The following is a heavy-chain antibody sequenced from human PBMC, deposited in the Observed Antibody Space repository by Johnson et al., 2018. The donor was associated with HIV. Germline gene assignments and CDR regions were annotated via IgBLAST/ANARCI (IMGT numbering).Heavy chain of an antibody. V-gene: IGHV3-7*05. CDR2: IKQDGSEK. D-gene: IGHD6-6*01. CDR3: ARERGSFYYTSSYAFDI. J-gene: IGHJ3*02. Sequence: VQLVESGGGVVQPGRSLRLSCAASGFTFSSYWMSWVRQAPGKGLEWVANIKQDGSEKYYVDSVKGRFTISRDKAKNSLYLQMKSLRAEDTALYSCARERGSFYYTSSYAFDIWGQGTMVTVSS. CDR1: GFTFSSYW.